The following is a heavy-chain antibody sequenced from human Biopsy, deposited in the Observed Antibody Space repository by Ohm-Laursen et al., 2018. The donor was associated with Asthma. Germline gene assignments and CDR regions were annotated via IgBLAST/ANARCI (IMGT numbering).Heavy chain of an antibody. CDR2: IYYSGST. CDR3: VSPPGY. J-gene: IGHJ4*02. V-gene: IGHV4-39*01. CDR1: SGSGGYMRSGNYY. Sequence: SETLSLTCSLSSGSGGYMRSGNYYWGWIRQPPGKGLEWIGSIYYSGSTYYNPSLKSRVTLSVDASKNQFSLKLTSVTAADTAVYYCVSPPGYWGQGTRVTVSS.